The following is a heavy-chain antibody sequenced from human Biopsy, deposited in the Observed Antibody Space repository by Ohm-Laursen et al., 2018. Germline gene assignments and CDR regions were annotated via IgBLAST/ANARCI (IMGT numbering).Heavy chain of an antibody. CDR2: IYYSGNT. J-gene: IGHJ4*02. CDR3: ARQVDFWGCYVDY. Sequence: SDTLSLTCTVSGGSISDSTYHWGWIRQSPGKGLEWIGNIYYSGNTDYSPSLKGRVTISVDTSNNQFSLKLRSVTAADTAVYYCARQVDFWGCYVDYWGQGTLVAVSS. D-gene: IGHD3-3*01. CDR1: GGSISDSTYH. V-gene: IGHV4-39*01.